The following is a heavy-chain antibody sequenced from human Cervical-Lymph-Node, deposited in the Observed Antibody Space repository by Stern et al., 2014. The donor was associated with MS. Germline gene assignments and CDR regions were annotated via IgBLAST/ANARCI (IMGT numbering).Heavy chain of an antibody. J-gene: IGHJ6*02. Sequence: QMQLVQYGSELKKPGASVKVSCKASGYSFTSYAINWVRQAPGQGLEWMGWININTGNPTYAQGFTGRFVFSLDTSVSTAYLQISSLKAEDTAVYYCAREGVTMVREVDYGMDVWGQGTPVTVSS. V-gene: IGHV7-4-1*02. D-gene: IGHD3-10*01. CDR3: AREGVTMVREVDYGMDV. CDR2: ININTGNP. CDR1: GYSFTSYA.